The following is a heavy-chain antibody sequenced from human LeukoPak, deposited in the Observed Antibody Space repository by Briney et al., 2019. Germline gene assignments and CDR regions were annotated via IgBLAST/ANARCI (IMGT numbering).Heavy chain of an antibody. V-gene: IGHV5-51*01. Sequence: GXXLKISXXGSGXSFXSYWIGWVRQMPGKGLEWMGIIYPGDSDTRYSPSFQGQVTISADKSISTAYLQWSSLKASDTAMYYCARKDYGDYKSFDYWGQGTLVTVSS. CDR2: IYPGDSDT. J-gene: IGHJ4*02. CDR1: GXSFXSYW. CDR3: ARKDYGDYKSFDY. D-gene: IGHD4-17*01.